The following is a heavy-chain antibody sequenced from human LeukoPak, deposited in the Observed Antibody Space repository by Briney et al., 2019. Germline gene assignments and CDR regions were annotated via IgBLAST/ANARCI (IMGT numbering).Heavy chain of an antibody. CDR2: INHSGST. V-gene: IGHV4-34*01. Sequence: SETLSLTCAVYGGSFSGYYWSWIRQPPGKGLEWIGEINHSGSTNYNPSLKSRVTISVDTSKNQFSLKLSSVTAADTAVYYCARLAYSSGWPPVDYWGQGTLVTVSS. D-gene: IGHD6-19*01. CDR1: GGSFSGYY. CDR3: ARLAYSSGWPPVDY. J-gene: IGHJ4*02.